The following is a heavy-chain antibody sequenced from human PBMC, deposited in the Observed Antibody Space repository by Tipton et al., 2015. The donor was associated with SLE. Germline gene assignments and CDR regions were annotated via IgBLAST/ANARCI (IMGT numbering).Heavy chain of an antibody. V-gene: IGHV7-4-1*02. J-gene: IGHJ5*02. CDR3: ARVCFDWLLYGWFDP. CDR2: INTNTGNP. D-gene: IGHD3-9*01. Sequence: QSGAEVKKPGASVKVSCKASGYTFTSYAMNWVRQAPGQGLEWMGWINTNTGNPTYAQGFTGRFVFSLDTSVSTAYLQISSLKAEDTAVYYCARVCFDWLLYGWFDPWGQGTLVTVSS. CDR1: GYTFTSYA.